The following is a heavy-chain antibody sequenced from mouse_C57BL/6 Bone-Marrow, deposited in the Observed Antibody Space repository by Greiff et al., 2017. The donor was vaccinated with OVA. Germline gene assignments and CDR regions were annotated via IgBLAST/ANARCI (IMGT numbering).Heavy chain of an antibody. Sequence: QVQLQQPGTELVKPGASVKLSCKASGYTFTSYWMHWVKQRPGQGLEWIGNINPSNGGTNYNEKFKSKATLTVDKSSSTAYMQVSSLTSEDSAVDYCARGRLQRYMDVWGTGTTVTVSS. CDR1: GYTFTSYW. D-gene: IGHD2-2*01. V-gene: IGHV1-53*01. CDR2: INPSNGGT. CDR3: ARGRLQRYMDV. J-gene: IGHJ1*03.